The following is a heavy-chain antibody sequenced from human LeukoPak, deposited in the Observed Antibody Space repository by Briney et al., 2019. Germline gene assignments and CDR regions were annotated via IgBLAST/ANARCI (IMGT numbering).Heavy chain of an antibody. CDR3: ARGGGLGGSCYY. CDR2: INAGNGNT. CDR1: GYTFTSYA. Sequence: ASVKVSCKASGYTFTSYAMHWVRQAPGQRLEWMGWINAGNGNTKYSQKFQGRVTITRDTSASTAYMELSSLRSEDTAVYYCARGGGLGGSCYYWGQGTLVTVSS. V-gene: IGHV1-3*01. J-gene: IGHJ4*02. D-gene: IGHD1-26*01.